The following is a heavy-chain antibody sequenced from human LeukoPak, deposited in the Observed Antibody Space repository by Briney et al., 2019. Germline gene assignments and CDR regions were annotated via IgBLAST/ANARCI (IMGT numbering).Heavy chain of an antibody. D-gene: IGHD6-19*01. CDR2: INWDGGST. CDR3: AMGDSSGWYFYY. CDR1: GFTFDDYA. V-gene: IGHV3-20*04. J-gene: IGHJ4*02. Sequence: GGSLRLSCAASGFTFDDYAMHWVRQVPGKGLEWVAGINWDGGSTGYADSVKGRFTISRDNAKNSLFLQMNSLRVEDTALYFCAMGDSSGWYFYYWGQGTLVTVSS.